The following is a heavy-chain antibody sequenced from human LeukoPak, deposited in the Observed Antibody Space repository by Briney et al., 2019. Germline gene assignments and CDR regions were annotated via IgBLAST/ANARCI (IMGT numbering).Heavy chain of an antibody. CDR3: ARERGYGGFH. CDR2: MNDDGSDT. V-gene: IGHV3-74*01. J-gene: IGHJ4*02. Sequence: GGSLRLSCAASGFTFDDYGMSWVRQTTGKGLVWVSRMNDDGSDTTYADSVRGRFTISRDNAKNTLYLQMNRLRAEDTAVYYCARERGYGGFHWGKGTLVTVSS. CDR1: GFTFDDYG. D-gene: IGHD5-12*01.